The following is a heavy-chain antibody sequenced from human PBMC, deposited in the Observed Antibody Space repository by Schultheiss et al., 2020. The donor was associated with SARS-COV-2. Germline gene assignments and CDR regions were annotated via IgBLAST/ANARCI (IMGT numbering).Heavy chain of an antibody. V-gene: IGHV1-69*04. J-gene: IGHJ6*02. D-gene: IGHD2-2*01. Sequence: SVKVSCKASGGTFSSYAISWVRQAPGQGLEWMGRIIPILGIANYAQKFQGRVTITADKSTSTAYMELSSLRSEDTAVYYCASYCSSTSCRYYYYYYGMDVWGQGTTVTVSS. CDR2: IIPILGIA. CDR1: GGTFSSYA. CDR3: ASYCSSTSCRYYYYYYGMDV.